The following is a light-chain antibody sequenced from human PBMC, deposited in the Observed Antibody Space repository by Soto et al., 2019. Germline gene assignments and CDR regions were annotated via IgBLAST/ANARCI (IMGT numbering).Light chain of an antibody. CDR2: GVS. Sequence: EIVLTQSSATLSLSPGERATLSCRASQSVTSNALAWYQQKPGQAPRLLIYGVSSRATGIPDRFGGSGSGTDFTLTISSLEAEDFAVYYCQQRSKWPLTFGGGTKVEIK. J-gene: IGKJ4*01. V-gene: IGKV3-11*01. CDR3: QQRSKWPLT. CDR1: QSVTSN.